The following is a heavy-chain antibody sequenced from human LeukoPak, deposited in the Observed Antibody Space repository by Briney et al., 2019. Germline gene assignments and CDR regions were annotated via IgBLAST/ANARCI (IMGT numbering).Heavy chain of an antibody. CDR3: ARLRGYTYGNPGY. Sequence: SETLSLTCTVSGGSISTSSSYYWGWIRQPPGKGLEGIGSIYYTGDTYYNSSLKSRVTISVDTSKNQFALKLTSVTAADTALYYCARLRGYTYGNPGYWGKGSLVTASS. CDR1: GGSISTSSSYY. CDR2: IYYTGDT. V-gene: IGHV4-39*01. D-gene: IGHD5-18*01. J-gene: IGHJ4*02.